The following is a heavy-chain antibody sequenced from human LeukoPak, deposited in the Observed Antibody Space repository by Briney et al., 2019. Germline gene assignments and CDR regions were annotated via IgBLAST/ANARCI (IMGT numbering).Heavy chain of an antibody. CDR1: GVRRINKT. J-gene: IGHJ4*02. CDR2: ISGSGGTT. V-gene: IGHV3-23*01. D-gene: IGHD1-1*01. Sequence: GGSLRLSCVHLGVRRINKTKTGVRQAPGKGLEWVSAISGSGGTTYYADSVRGRFTISRDNFKNTLYLQMNSLRADDTAVHYCARGLIHDWTALKYWGQGTLVSVSS. CDR3: ARGLIHDWTALKY.